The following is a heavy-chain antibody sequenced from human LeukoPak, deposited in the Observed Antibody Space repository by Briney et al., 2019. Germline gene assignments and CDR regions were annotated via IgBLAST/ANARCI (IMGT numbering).Heavy chain of an antibody. V-gene: IGHV4-4*07. CDR3: ARGGKATVVTM. J-gene: IGHJ4*02. Sequence: PSETLSLTCTVSGGSINSYYWSWIRQPAGKGLEWIGRIYSSGTTNYNPSLKSRVSMSVDTSKNQFSLKLTSVTAADTAVYYCARGGKATVVTMWGQGILVTVSS. CDR2: IYSSGTT. CDR1: GGSINSYY. D-gene: IGHD4-23*01.